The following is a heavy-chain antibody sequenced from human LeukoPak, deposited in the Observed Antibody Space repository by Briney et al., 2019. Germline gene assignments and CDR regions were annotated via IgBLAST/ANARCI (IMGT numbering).Heavy chain of an antibody. CDR3: ARPTYDSSDYEYFQH. CDR2: ISAYNGNT. V-gene: IGHV1-18*01. CDR1: GYTFTSYG. D-gene: IGHD3-22*01. J-gene: IGHJ1*01. Sequence: ASVKVSCKASGYTFTSYGISWVRQAPGQGLEWMGWISAYNGNTNYAQKLQGRVTMTTDTSTSTAYMELRSLRSDDTAVYYCARPTYDSSDYEYFQHWGQGTLVTVSS.